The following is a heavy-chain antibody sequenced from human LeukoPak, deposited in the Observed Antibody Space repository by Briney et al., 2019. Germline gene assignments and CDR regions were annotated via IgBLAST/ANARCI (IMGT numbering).Heavy chain of an antibody. J-gene: IGHJ4*02. D-gene: IGHD6-19*01. V-gene: IGHV4-38-2*02. CDR1: GYSISSGYY. CDR3: ARTRIAVAGIGSYYFDY. CDR2: IYHSGST. Sequence: SETLSLTCTVSGYSISSGYYWGWIRQPPGKGLEWIGSIYHSGSTYYSPSLKSRVTISVDTSKNRFSLKLSSVTAADTAVYYCARTRIAVAGIGSYYFDYWGQGTLVTVSS.